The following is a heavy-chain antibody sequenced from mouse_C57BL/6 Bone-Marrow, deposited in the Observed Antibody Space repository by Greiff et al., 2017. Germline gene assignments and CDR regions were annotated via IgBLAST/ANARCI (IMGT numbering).Heavy chain of an antibody. CDR3: ARQLRLFDY. CDR1: GYTFTSYW. D-gene: IGHD3-2*02. CDR2: IDPSDGYT. V-gene: IGHV1-69*01. Sequence: VQLQQPGAELVMPGASVKLSCKASGYTFTSYWMHWVKQRPGQGLEWIGEIDPSDGYTNYNQKFKGKSTLTVAKSSSTAYMRISSLTSEDSAVYYCARQLRLFDYWGQGTTLTVTS. J-gene: IGHJ2*01.